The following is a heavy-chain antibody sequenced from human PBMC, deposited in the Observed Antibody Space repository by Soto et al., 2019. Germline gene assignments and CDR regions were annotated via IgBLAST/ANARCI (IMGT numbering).Heavy chain of an antibody. Sequence: PGGSLRLSCAAAGFTFSTDAMHWVRQAPGKGLEWVAFIWSDGSNKYYADSVKGRATISRDNPKRTVDLQMNSLRAEDTAVYYWARDPPGSGWAFDYWGQGTLVTVSS. CDR1: GFTFSTDA. J-gene: IGHJ4*02. D-gene: IGHD6-19*01. V-gene: IGHV3-33*01. CDR3: ARDPPGSGWAFDY. CDR2: IWSDGSNK.